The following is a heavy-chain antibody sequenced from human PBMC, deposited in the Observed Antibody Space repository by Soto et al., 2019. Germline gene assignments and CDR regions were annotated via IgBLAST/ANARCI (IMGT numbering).Heavy chain of an antibody. CDR2: ISGGGDTT. CDR3: AKLRDFVVLPAGILDY. D-gene: IGHD2-8*01. J-gene: IGHJ4*02. CDR1: GFTFSSYG. Sequence: GGSMRLSCAASGFTFSSYGISWIRLSPGKGLEWVSVISGGGDTTYYTPSVKGRFTISRDDFRNTLYLQMNSLRTEDTAIYYCAKLRDFVVLPAGILDYWGPGTLVTVSS. V-gene: IGHV3-23*01.